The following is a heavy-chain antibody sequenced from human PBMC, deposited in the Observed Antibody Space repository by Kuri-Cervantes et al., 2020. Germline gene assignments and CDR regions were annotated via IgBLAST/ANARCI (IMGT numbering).Heavy chain of an antibody. V-gene: IGHV1-46*01. Sequence: ASVKVSCKASGYTFTSYYMHWVRQAPGQGLEWMGIINPSGGSTSYAQKFQGRVTMTRDTSTSTVYMKLSSLRSEDTAVYYCAKSAGDYAPLDYWGQGTLVTVSS. CDR1: GYTFTSYY. CDR2: INPSGGST. D-gene: IGHD4-17*01. CDR3: AKSAGDYAPLDY. J-gene: IGHJ4*02.